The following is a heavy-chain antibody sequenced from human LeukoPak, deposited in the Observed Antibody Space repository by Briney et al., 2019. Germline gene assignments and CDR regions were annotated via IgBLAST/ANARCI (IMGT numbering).Heavy chain of an antibody. CDR2: ISSSSSYI. J-gene: IGHJ6*03. CDR1: GFTFSRYS. Sequence: GGSLRLSCAASGFTFSRYSMNWVRQAPGKGLEWVSSISSSSSYIYYADSVKGRFTISRDNAKNSLYLQMNNLRAEDTAVYYCVANWGRTYYYMDVWGKGTTVTVSS. D-gene: IGHD7-27*01. V-gene: IGHV3-21*06. CDR3: VANWGRTYYYMDV.